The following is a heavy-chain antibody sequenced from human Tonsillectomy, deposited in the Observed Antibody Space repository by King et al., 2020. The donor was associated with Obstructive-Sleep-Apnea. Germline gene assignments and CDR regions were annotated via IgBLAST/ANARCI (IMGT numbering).Heavy chain of an antibody. J-gene: IGHJ2*01. V-gene: IGHV3-66*01. CDR1: GLTVSSNN. D-gene: IGHD3/OR15-3a*01. CDR2: IFSGGSH. Sequence: VQLVESGGALVQPGGSLRLSCAVPGLTVSSNNRSWVRKAPGKGLKWVSVIFSGGSHYYADSVKGRFTISRDISNNTLYLQMNSLRAEDTAVYYCARAPFIWTDYEQSWYFDLWGRGTLVTVSS. CDR3: ARAPFIWTDYEQSWYFDL.